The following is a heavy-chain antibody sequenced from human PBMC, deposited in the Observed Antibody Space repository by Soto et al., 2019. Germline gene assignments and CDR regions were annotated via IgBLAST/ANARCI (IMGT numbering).Heavy chain of an antibody. Sequence: GESLKISCNGPGYSFTSYWIGWVRQMPGKGLEWMGIIYPGDSDTRYSPSFQGQVTISADKSISTAYLQWSSLRDEDTAVYYCARDLDYYGSGSPDAFDIWGQGTMVTVSS. D-gene: IGHD3-10*01. J-gene: IGHJ3*02. CDR2: IYPGDSDT. CDR3: ARDLDYYGSGSPDAFDI. V-gene: IGHV5-51*01. CDR1: GYSFTSYW.